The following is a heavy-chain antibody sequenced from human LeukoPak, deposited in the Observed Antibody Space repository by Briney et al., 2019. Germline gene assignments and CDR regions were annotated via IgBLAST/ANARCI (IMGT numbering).Heavy chain of an antibody. D-gene: IGHD2-15*01. Sequence: GESLKISCKGSGYSFTSYWIGWVRPMPGKGLEWMGIIYPGDSDTRYSPSFQGQVTISADKSISTAYLQWSSLKASDTAMYYCARRAAYCSGGSCYSGGFDYWGQGTLVTVSS. CDR3: ARRAAYCSGGSCYSGGFDY. CDR1: GYSFTSYW. CDR2: IYPGDSDT. J-gene: IGHJ4*02. V-gene: IGHV5-51*01.